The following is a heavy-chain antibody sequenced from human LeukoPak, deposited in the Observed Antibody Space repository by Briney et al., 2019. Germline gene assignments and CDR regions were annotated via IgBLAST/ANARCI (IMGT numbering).Heavy chain of an antibody. Sequence: PGGSLRLSCAASGFTFSSYAMSWVRQAPGKGLEWVSAISGSGGSTYYADSVKGRFTISRDNSKNTLYVQMNSLRVEDTAVYYCAKKQQSGGYSWFDPWGQGTLVTVSS. V-gene: IGHV3-23*01. CDR1: GFTFSSYA. D-gene: IGHD6-13*01. CDR3: AKKQQSGGYSWFDP. J-gene: IGHJ5*02. CDR2: ISGSGGST.